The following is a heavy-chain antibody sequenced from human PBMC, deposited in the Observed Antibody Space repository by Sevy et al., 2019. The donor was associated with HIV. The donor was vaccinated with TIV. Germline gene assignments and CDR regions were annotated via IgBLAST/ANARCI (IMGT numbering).Heavy chain of an antibody. D-gene: IGHD3-22*01. CDR2: IYSGGST. J-gene: IGHJ2*01. CDR1: GFTVSSNY. CDR3: ARVRITMIVLVMDCYFDL. V-gene: IGHV3-53*01. Sequence: GGSLRLSCAASGFTVSSNYMSWVRQAPGKGLEWVSFIYSGGSTYYADSVEGRFTISRDNSKNTLYLQMNSLRAEDTAVYYCARVRITMIVLVMDCYFDLWGRGTLVTVSS.